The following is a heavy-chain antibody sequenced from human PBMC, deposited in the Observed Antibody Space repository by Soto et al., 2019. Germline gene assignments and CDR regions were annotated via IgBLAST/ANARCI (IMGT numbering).Heavy chain of an antibody. Sequence: QVQLVESGGGVVQPGRSLRLSCAASGFTLSNYGMHWVRQAPGKGLDWVAVMCSDGTTTFYTDSVKGRFTLSRDNSKNTLYLQMDSLRAEDTAVYYCARDPYDNSGSYFNAPFDYWGQGTLVTVSS. CDR2: MCSDGTTT. CDR3: ARDPYDNSGSYFNAPFDY. CDR1: GFTLSNYG. V-gene: IGHV3-33*01. D-gene: IGHD3-22*01. J-gene: IGHJ4*02.